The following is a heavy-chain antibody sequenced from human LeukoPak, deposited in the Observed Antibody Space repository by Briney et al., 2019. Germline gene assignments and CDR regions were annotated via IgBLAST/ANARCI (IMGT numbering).Heavy chain of an antibody. CDR3: AKAVPRSGVFDY. CDR1: GFTVSSNY. V-gene: IGHV3-23*01. D-gene: IGHD4-17*01. Sequence: GGSLRLSCAASGFTVSSNYMSWVRQAPGKGLEWVSAISGSGGSTYYADSVKGRFTISRDNSKNTLYLQMNSLRAEDTAVYYCAKAVPRSGVFDYWGQGTLVTVSS. CDR2: ISGSGGST. J-gene: IGHJ4*02.